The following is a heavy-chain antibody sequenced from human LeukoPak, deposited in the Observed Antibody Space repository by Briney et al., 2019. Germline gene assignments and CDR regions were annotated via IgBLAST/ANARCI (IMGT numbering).Heavy chain of an antibody. CDR3: AKSNWFDP. Sequence: GGSLRLSCITSGFSFSRRGMNWVRHPPGKGLEWVSYISPGSGTIYYADSVKGRFTIYTDNAKNTLYLQMNSLGADDTAVYYCAKSNWFDPWGQGTLVTVSS. V-gene: IGHV3-48*04. J-gene: IGHJ5*02. CDR2: ISPGSGTI. CDR1: GFSFSRRG.